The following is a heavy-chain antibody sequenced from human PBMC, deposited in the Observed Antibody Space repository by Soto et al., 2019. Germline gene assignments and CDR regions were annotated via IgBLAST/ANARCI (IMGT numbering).Heavy chain of an antibody. CDR3: ARDSDYGEDYNHGMDV. CDR1: GFTFSNYW. CDR2: IKQDGSEK. J-gene: IGHJ6*02. D-gene: IGHD4-17*01. Sequence: PGGSLRLSCTASGFTFSNYWMSWVRQAPGNGLEWVANIKQDGSEKNYVDSVKGRFTISRDNAKNSLYLQMNSLRAEDTAVYFCARDSDYGEDYNHGMDVWGQGTTVTVSS. V-gene: IGHV3-7*01.